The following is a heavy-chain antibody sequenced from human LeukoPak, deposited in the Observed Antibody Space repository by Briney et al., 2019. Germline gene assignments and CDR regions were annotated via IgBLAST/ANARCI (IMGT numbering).Heavy chain of an antibody. V-gene: IGHV4-59*01. CDR2: IYYSGST. Sequence: SETLSLTCTVSGGSISSYYWSWIRQPPGKGLEWIGYIYYSGSTNYNPSLKSRVTISVDTSKNQFSLKLSSVTAADTAVYCCGAVAGQRGFYGMDVWGKGTTVTVSS. CDR1: GGSISSYY. CDR3: GAVAGQRGFYGMDV. D-gene: IGHD6-19*01. J-gene: IGHJ6*04.